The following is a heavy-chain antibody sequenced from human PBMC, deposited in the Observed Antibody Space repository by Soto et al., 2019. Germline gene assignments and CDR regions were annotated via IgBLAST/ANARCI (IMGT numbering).Heavy chain of an antibody. J-gene: IGHJ4*02. CDR3: AKGGRQWLVTSDFNY. D-gene: IGHD6-19*01. CDR1: GYTFTGYY. Sequence: ASVKVYCKASGYTFTGYYMHWVRKAPGQGLEWMGWINPNSGGTNYAQKFQGWVTMTRDTSISTAYMELSRLRSDDTAVYYCAKGGRQWLVTSDFNYWGQGALVTVSP. CDR2: INPNSGGT. V-gene: IGHV1-2*04.